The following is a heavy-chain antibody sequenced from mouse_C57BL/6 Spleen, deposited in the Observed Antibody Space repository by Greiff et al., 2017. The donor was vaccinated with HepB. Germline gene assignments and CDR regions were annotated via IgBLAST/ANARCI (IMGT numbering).Heavy chain of an antibody. Sequence: VQLKESGPELVKPGASVKISCKASGYSFTGYYMNWVKQSPEKSLEWIGEINPSTGGTTYNQKFKAKATLTVDKSSSTAYMQLKSLTYEDAADYYCARSGGNLHCDDWGKGTTRTVAA. CDR3: ARSGGNLHCDD. CDR1: GYSFTGYY. V-gene: IGHV1-42*01. CDR2: INPSTGGT. J-gene: IGHJ2*01. D-gene: IGHD2-1*01.